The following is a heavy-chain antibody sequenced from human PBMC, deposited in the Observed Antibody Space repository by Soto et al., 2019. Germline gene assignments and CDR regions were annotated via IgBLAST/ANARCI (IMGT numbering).Heavy chain of an antibody. CDR2: IYPGDSDT. D-gene: IGHD6-6*01. CDR1: GYSFTSYW. CDR3: ARYAARPRTMYYFDY. V-gene: IGHV5-51*01. J-gene: IGHJ4*02. Sequence: GESLKISCKGSGYSFTSYWIGWVRQMPGKGLEWMGIIYPGDSDTNYSPSFQGHVTISADKSISTAYLQWSSLKASDTAMYYCARYAARPRTMYYFDYWGQGTLVTVSS.